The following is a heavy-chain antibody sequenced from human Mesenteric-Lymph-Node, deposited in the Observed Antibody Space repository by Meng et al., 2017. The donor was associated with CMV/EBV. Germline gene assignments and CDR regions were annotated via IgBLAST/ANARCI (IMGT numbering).Heavy chain of an antibody. CDR1: GYTLISYY. D-gene: IGHD2-15*01. CDR2: INPNGGST. V-gene: IGHV1-46*01. CDR3: ARGKRYCTGSSCSNNWFDP. Sequence: ASVKVSCKASGYTLISYYMHWVRQAPGQGLEWMGIINPNGGSTIYAQKFQGRVTMTRNTSISTAYMELSSLRSEDTAVYYCARGKRYCTGSSCSNNWFDPWGQGTLVTVSS. J-gene: IGHJ5*02.